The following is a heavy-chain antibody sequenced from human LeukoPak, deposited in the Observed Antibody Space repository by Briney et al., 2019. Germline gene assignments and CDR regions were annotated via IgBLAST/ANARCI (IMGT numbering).Heavy chain of an antibody. V-gene: IGHV3-23*01. D-gene: IGHD6-19*01. CDR2: ISGSGGST. J-gene: IGHJ4*02. CDR1: GFTFSSYA. CDR3: AKIDSSGWSTLDY. Sequence: PGGSLRLSCAASGFTFSSYAMSWVRQAPGKGLEWVSAISGSGGSTYYADSVKGRFTISRDNSKNTLYLQMNGLRAEDTAVYYCAKIDSSGWSTLDYWGQGTLVTVSS.